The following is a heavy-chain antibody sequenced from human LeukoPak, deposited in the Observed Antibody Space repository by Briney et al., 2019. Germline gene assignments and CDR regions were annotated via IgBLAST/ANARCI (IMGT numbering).Heavy chain of an antibody. CDR2: IIPIFGTA. CDR1: GGTFSSYA. CDR3: AREPYYYDSSGYSMDV. D-gene: IGHD3-22*01. J-gene: IGHJ6*03. Sequence: ASVKVSCKASGGTFSSYAISWVRQAPGQGLEWMGGIIPIFGTANYAQKFQGRVTITADESTSTAYMELSSLRSEDTAVYYGAREPYYYDSSGYSMDVWGKGTTVTISS. V-gene: IGHV1-69*13.